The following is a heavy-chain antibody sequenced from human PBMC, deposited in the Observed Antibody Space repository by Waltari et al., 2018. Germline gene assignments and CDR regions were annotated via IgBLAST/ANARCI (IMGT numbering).Heavy chain of an antibody. CDR3: AGDGFSPTGVAEVGGVDY. CDR1: GFTFSSYA. CDR2: ISYDGSNK. D-gene: IGHD3-16*01. Sequence: QVQLVESGGGVVQPGRSLRLSCAASGFTFSSYAMHWVRQAPGKGLEWVAVISYDGSNKYSADSVKGRFTISRDNAKNTLYLQMNSLRAEDTSVYYCAGDGFSPTGVAEVGGVDYWGQGTLVTVSS. J-gene: IGHJ4*02. V-gene: IGHV3-30*04.